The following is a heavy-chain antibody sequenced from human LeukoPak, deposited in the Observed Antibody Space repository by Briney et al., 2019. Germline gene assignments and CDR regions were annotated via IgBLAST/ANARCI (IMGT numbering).Heavy chain of an antibody. CDR3: ARHAGGKADY. CDR2: IYPGDSDT. J-gene: IGHJ4*02. CDR1: GYSFTTYW. Sequence: GESLQISCKGSGYSFTTYWIGWVRQMPGKGLEWMGIIYPGDSDTRYSPSFQGQVTISADKSISTAYLQWSSLQASDTAIYFCARHAGGKADYWGQGTLVTVSS. D-gene: IGHD4-23*01. V-gene: IGHV5-51*01.